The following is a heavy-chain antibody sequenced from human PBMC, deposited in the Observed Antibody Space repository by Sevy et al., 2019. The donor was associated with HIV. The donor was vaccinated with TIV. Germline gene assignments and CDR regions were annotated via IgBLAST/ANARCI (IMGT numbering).Heavy chain of an antibody. D-gene: IGHD5-12*01. CDR1: GFTFSSYS. CDR2: ISSSSSYI. J-gene: IGHJ6*02. Sequence: GGSLRLSCAASGFTFSSYSMNWVRQAPGKGLEWVSSISSSSSYIYYADSVKGRFTISRDNAKKSLYLPMNSQRAEDTAVYYCARQLPAEYSGYEVYYYYGMDVWGQGTTVTVSS. CDR3: ARQLPAEYSGYEVYYYYGMDV. V-gene: IGHV3-21*01.